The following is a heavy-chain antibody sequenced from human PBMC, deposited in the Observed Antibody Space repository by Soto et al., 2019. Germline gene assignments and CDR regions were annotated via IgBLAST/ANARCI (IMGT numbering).Heavy chain of an antibody. CDR2: ISAYNGNT. CDR1: GYTFTSYG. CDR3: ARVDTAMVGYYYDGMDV. J-gene: IGHJ6*02. Sequence: QVQLVQSGAEVKKPGASVKVSCKASGYTFTSYGISWVRQAPGQGLEWMGWISAYNGNTNYAQKLQGRVTMTTDTSTSTAYKELRSLRSDDTALYYCARVDTAMVGYYYDGMDVWGQGTTVTVSS. D-gene: IGHD5-18*01. V-gene: IGHV1-18*01.